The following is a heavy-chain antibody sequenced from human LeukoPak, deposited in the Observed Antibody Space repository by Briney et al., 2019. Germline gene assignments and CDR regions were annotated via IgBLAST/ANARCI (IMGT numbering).Heavy chain of an antibody. D-gene: IGHD3-10*01. Sequence: GGSLRLSCAASGFTFSSYAMSWVRQAPGKGQEWVSAISGSGGSTYYADSVKGRFTISRDNSKNTLYLQMNSLRDEDTAVYYCTRDGIGPHDFWGQGTLVTVSS. CDR1: GFTFSSYA. V-gene: IGHV3-23*01. CDR3: TRDGIGPHDF. J-gene: IGHJ4*02. CDR2: ISGSGGST.